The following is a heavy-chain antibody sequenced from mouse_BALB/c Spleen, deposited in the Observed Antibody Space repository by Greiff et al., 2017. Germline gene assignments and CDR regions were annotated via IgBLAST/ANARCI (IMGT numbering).Heavy chain of an antibody. CDR3: ARDGSSYFDY. J-gene: IGHJ2*01. V-gene: IGHV7-3*02. CDR1: GFTFTDYY. D-gene: IGHD1-1*01. Sequence: EVQVVESGGGLVQPGGSLRLSCATSGFTFTDYYMSWVRQPPGKALEWLGFIRNKANGYTTEYSASVKGRFTISRDNSQSILYLQMNTLRAEDSATYYCARDGSSYFDYWGQGTTLTVSS. CDR2: IRNKANGYTT.